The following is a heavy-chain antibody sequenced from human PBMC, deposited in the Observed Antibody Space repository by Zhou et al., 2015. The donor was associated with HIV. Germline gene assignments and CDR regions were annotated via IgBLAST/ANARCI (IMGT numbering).Heavy chain of an antibody. CDR3: ARGSGGIMITVWGSYRYEYYYYGMDV. Sequence: QVQLVQSGAEVKKPGSSVKVSCKASGGTFSSYAISWVRQAPGQGLEWMGGIIPIFGTANYAQKFQGRVTITADESTSTAYMELSSLRSEDTAVYYCARGSGGIMITVWGSYRYEYYYYGMDVWGQGTTGHRLL. V-gene: IGHV1-69*12. J-gene: IGHJ6*02. D-gene: IGHD3-16*02. CDR1: GGTFSSYA. CDR2: IIPIFGTA.